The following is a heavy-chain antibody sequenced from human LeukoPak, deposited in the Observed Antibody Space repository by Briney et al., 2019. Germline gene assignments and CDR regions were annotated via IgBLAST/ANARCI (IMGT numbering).Heavy chain of an antibody. J-gene: IGHJ4*02. CDR3: ARDHAYRTDY. Sequence: GGSLRLSCAASGFSFSNDWMCGVRQAPGKGLEWVANINQDESKKYYVDSVKGRFTISRDNAKNSLDLQMSSLRAEDTAVYYCARDHAYRTDYWGQGTLVTVSS. D-gene: IGHD2-2*01. V-gene: IGHV3-7*01. CDR1: GFSFSNDW. CDR2: INQDESKK.